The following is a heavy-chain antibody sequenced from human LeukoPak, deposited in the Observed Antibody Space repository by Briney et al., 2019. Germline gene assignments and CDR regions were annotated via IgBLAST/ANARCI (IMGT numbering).Heavy chain of an antibody. V-gene: IGHV3-23*01. CDR1: GFTFSSYA. J-gene: IGHJ6*03. CDR3: ARRSRPDTAMVVKRYYYYYYMDV. CDR2: ISGSGGST. D-gene: IGHD5-18*01. Sequence: GGSLRLSCAASGFTFSSYAMSWVRQAPGKGLEWVSAISGSGGSTYYADSVKGRFTISRDNSKNTLYLQMNSLRAEDTAVYYCARRSRPDTAMVVKRYYYYYYMDVWGKGTTVTVSS.